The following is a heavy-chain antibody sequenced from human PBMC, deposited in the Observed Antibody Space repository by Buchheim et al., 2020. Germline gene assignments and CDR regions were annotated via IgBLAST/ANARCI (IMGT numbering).Heavy chain of an antibody. V-gene: IGHV4-61*02. Sequence: QVQLQESGPGLVKPSQTLSLTCTVSGGSISSGSYYWSWIRQPAGKGLEWIGRIYTSGSTNYNPSLKSRVTISVDTSKKQFSLKLSSVTAADTAVYYCARAEVGSWYDGGYYYYGMDVWGQGTT. CDR3: ARAEVGSWYDGGYYYYGMDV. CDR2: IYTSGST. CDR1: GGSISSGSYY. J-gene: IGHJ6*02. D-gene: IGHD6-13*01.